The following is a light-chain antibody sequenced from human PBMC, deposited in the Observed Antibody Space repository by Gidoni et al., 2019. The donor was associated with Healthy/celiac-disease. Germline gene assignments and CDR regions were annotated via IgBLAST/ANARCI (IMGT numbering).Light chain of an antibody. Sequence: DLVITQSPSSLALSLGKRATINCKSSQSVLYSSNNKNYLAWYQQKPVQPPKLLIYWASTRESGVPDRFSGSGSGTDFTLTISSRQAEDVAVYYCQQYYSTPGSFGQGTKLEIK. CDR1: QSVLYSSNNKNY. CDR3: QQYYSTPGS. CDR2: WAS. V-gene: IGKV4-1*01. J-gene: IGKJ2*04.